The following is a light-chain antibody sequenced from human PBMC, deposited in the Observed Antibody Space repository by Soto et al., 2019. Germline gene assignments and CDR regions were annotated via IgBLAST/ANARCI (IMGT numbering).Light chain of an antibody. CDR2: DVT. J-gene: IGLJ2*01. CDR3: SSYAGNNNVV. V-gene: IGLV2-11*01. Sequence: QSALTQPRSVSGSPGQSVSISCTGTISDVAGYNYVSWYQHHPGKAPKLLISDVTKRPSWVPDRFSGSKSGNTASLTISELQAEDEADYYCSSYAGNNNVVFGGGTKVTGL. CDR1: ISDVAGYNY.